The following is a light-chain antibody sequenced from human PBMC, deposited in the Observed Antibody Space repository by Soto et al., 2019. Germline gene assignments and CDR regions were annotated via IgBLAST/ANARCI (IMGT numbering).Light chain of an antibody. J-gene: IGKJ1*01. V-gene: IGKV3-20*01. CDR3: QQYGSSPWT. CDR1: QSVSSSY. CDR2: GAS. Sequence: EIVLTQSPGTLSLSPGERATLSCRASQSVSSSYLAWYQQKPGQAPRLLIYGASSRTTGIPDRFSGSGSGTDFTLTISRLETEDFAVDYCQQYGSSPWTFGHGSKVHIK.